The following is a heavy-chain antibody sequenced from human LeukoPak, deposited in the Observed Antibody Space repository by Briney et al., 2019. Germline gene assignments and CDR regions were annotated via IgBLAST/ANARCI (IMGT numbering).Heavy chain of an antibody. CDR2: IKSSTDGETT. CDR3: STAYYYDSSGKY. D-gene: IGHD3-22*01. V-gene: IGHV3-15*07. Sequence: PGGSLRLSCVASGFTFSNAWMNWVRQAPGKGLEWVGRIKSSTDGETTDHAAPVNGRFTISRDDSKNTLYLQMNSLKTGDTAVYYCSTAYYYDSSGKYWGQGTLVTVSS. CDR1: GFTFSNAW. J-gene: IGHJ4*02.